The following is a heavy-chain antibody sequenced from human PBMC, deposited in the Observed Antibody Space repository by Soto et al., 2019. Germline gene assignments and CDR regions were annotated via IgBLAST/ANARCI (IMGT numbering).Heavy chain of an antibody. V-gene: IGHV4-30-4*01. CDR2: IYKSATT. CDR1: GDSIPTVDYF. CDR3: ARGRYCLTGRCFPNWFDS. D-gene: IGHD2-15*01. J-gene: IGHJ5*01. Sequence: SETLSLTCSVSGDSIPTVDYFWAWVRQPPGQALEYIGYIYKSATTYYNPSFESRVAISLGTSKSQFSLNVTSLTAADTAVYFCARGRYCLTGRCFPNWFDSWGQGTLVTVSS.